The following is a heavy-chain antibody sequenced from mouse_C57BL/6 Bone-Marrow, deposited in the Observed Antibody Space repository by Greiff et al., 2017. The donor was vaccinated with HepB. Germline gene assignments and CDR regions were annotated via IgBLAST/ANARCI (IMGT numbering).Heavy chain of an antibody. V-gene: IGHV1-26*01. CDR2: INPNNGGT. J-gene: IGHJ2*01. D-gene: IGHD2-4*01. Sequence: VQLQQSGPELVKPGASVKISCKASGYTFTDYYMNWVKQSHGKSLEWIGDINPNNGGTSYNQKFKGKATLTVDKSSSTAYMELRSLTSEDSAVYYCAREDYDYDDYFDYWGQGTTLTVSS. CDR3: AREDYDYDDYFDY. CDR1: GYTFTDYY.